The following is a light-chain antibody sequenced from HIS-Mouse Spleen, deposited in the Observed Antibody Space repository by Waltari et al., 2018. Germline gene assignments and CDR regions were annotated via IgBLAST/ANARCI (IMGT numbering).Light chain of an antibody. Sequence: SYELTQPPSVSVSPGQTARITCSGDALPKKYAYWYQQKSGQAPVLVIYEDSKRPSGIPERVSGSSSGTIATVTISGAQVEDEADYYCYSTDSSGNHRVFGGGTKLTVL. J-gene: IGLJ2*01. V-gene: IGLV3-10*01. CDR2: EDS. CDR3: YSTDSSGNHRV. CDR1: ALPKKY.